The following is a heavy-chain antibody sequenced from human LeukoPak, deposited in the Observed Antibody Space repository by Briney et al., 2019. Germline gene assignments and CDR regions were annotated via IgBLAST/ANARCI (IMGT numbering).Heavy chain of an antibody. CDR2: ISSSSSTI. D-gene: IGHD2-15*01. V-gene: IGHV3-48*01. CDR3: ARAAREYCSGGSCYLSAFDI. CDR1: GFTFSSYS. Sequence: GGSLRLSCAASGFTFSSYSMNWVRQAPGKGLEWVSYISSSSSTIYYADSVKGRFTISRDNAKNSLYLQMNSLRAEDTAVYYCARAAREYCSGGSCYLSAFDIWGQGTMVTVPS. J-gene: IGHJ3*02.